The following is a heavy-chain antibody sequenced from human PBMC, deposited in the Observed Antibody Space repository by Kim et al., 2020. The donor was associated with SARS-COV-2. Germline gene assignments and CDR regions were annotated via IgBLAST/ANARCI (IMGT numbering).Heavy chain of an antibody. CDR2: ISYDGSNK. D-gene: IGHD3-10*01. CDR3: AREPRDYYGSGSYYRDYYYYGMDV. Sequence: GGSLRLSCAASGFTFSSYAMHWVRQAPGKGLEWVAVISYDGSNKYYADSVKGRFTISRDNSKNTLYLQMNSLRAEDTAVYYCAREPRDYYGSGSYYRDYYYYGMDVWGQGTTVTVSS. V-gene: IGHV3-30*04. J-gene: IGHJ6*02. CDR1: GFTFSSYA.